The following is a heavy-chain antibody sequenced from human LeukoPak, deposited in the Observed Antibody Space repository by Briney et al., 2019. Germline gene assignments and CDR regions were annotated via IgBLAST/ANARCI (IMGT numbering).Heavy chain of an antibody. D-gene: IGHD3-22*01. J-gene: IGHJ4*02. CDR3: ASRGGWLSDY. CDR1: GGSFSGYY. CDR2: INHSGST. V-gene: IGHV4-34*01. Sequence: SETLSLTCAVHGGSFSGYYWSWIRQPPGKGLEWIGEINHSGSTNYNPSLKSRVTISVDTSKNQFSLKLSSVTAADTAVYYCASRGGWLSDYWGQGTLVTVSS.